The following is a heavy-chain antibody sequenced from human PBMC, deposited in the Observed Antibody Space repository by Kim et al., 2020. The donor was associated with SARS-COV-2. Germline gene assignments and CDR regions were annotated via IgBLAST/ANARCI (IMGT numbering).Heavy chain of an antibody. CDR3: AIVVIEDYDNLTGYYNWDGMDVMSMDV. CDR2: INPSGGST. J-gene: IGHJ6*02. Sequence: ASVKVSCKASGYTFTSYYMHWVRQAPGQGLEWMGIINPSGGSTSYAQKFQGRVTMTRDPSTSTVYMELSSLRSEDTAVYYCAIVVIEDYDNLTGYYNWDGMDVMSMDVWGQGTTVTVSS. D-gene: IGHD3-9*01. CDR1: GYTFTSYY. V-gene: IGHV1-46*01.